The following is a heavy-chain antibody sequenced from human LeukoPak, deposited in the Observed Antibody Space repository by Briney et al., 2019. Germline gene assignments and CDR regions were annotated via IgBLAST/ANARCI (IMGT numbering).Heavy chain of an antibody. CDR1: GYTFTGYY. D-gene: IGHD2-21*02. J-gene: IGHJ4*02. CDR2: TNPNSGGT. Sequence: ASVKVSCKASGYTFTGYYMHWVRQAPGQGLEWMGWTNPNSGGTNYAQKFQGRVTMTRDTSISTAYMELSRLRSEDTAVYYCARDPGGVVVTAGPGYWGQGTLVTVSS. CDR3: ARDPGGVVVTAGPGY. V-gene: IGHV1-2*02.